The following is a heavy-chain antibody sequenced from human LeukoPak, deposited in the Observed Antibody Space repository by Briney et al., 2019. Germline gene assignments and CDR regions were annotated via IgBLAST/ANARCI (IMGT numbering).Heavy chain of an antibody. V-gene: IGHV3-33*01. D-gene: IGHD6-19*01. J-gene: IGHJ1*01. CDR3: ARGPIAVAGTPSIYQH. Sequence: GGSLRLSCAASGFTFNNYGMHWVRQAPGKGLEWVAVIWSDGSIKYYADSVKGRFTISRDNSRNTLYLQMNSLRAEDTAVYYCARGPIAVAGTPSIYQHWGQGTLVTVSS. CDR2: IWSDGSIK. CDR1: GFTFNNYG.